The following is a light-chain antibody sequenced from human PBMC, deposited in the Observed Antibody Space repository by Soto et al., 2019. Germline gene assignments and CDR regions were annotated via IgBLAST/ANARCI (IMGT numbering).Light chain of an antibody. CDR3: QQRGNWPIT. CDR1: QNVHRY. J-gene: IGKJ5*01. V-gene: IGKV3-11*01. CDR2: DAS. Sequence: EIVLTQSPATLSLSPGERATLSCRTSQNVHRYLAWYQQKPGQAPRLLIYDASNRATGIPARFSGSGSGTDFTLTVSRLEPEDFAVYYCQQRGNWPITFGQGTRLEIK.